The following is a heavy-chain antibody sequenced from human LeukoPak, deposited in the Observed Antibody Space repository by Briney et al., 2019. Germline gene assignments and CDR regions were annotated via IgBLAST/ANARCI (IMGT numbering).Heavy chain of an antibody. V-gene: IGHV4-31*03. CDR2: IHYSGST. J-gene: IGHJ3*02. CDR3: ARDRAPHPRDAFDI. CDR1: GDSISSGGYY. Sequence: SETLSLTCIVSGDSISSGGYYWSWIRQHPEKGLEWIGYIHYSGSTYYNPSLKSRVTISVDTSKNQFSLKLISVTAADTAVYYCARDRAPHPRDAFDIWGQGTRVTVS.